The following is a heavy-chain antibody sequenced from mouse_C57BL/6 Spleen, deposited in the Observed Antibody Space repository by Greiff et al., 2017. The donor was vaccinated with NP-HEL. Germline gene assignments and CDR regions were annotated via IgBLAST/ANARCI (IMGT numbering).Heavy chain of an antibody. D-gene: IGHD4-1*01. J-gene: IGHJ1*03. CDR1: GYTFTSYW. Sequence: KQPGAELVMPGASVKLSCKASGYTFTSYWMHWVKQRPGQGLEWIGEIDPSDSYTNYNQKFKGKSTLTVDKSSSTAYMQLSSLTSEDSAVYYCARRTGTRYFDVWGTGTTVTVSS. CDR2: IDPSDSYT. CDR3: ARRTGTRYFDV. V-gene: IGHV1-69*01.